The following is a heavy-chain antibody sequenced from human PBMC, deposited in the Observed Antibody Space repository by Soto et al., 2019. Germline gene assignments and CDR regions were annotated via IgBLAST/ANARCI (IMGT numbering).Heavy chain of an antibody. CDR1: GFSLTTYGVG. J-gene: IGHJ4*02. D-gene: IGHD5-18*01. CDR2: IYWDDDK. Sequence: QITLKESGPTRVKPTQTLALTCTFSGFSLTTYGVGVGWIRETPGEALEWLAVIYWDDDKRYRPSLQSRLTITKDTSKNQVVLTITSMDPADTGTYFCAHRGYMYGNWDHGYFDYWGQGTLVTVSS. CDR3: AHRGYMYGNWDHGYFDY. V-gene: IGHV2-5*02.